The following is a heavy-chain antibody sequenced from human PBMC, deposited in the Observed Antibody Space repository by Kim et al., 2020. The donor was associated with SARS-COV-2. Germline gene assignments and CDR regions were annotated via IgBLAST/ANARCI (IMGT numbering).Heavy chain of an antibody. J-gene: IGHJ3*01. CDR2: FTARGDSA. CDR3: AKRASGAFEF. Sequence: GGSLRLSCAASGFTFTSCAMTWVRQAPGKGLEWVSSFTARGDSASYEDSVTGRFTISRDNSKTTLYLQVNILRAEDTAVYYCAKRASGAFEFWGQGAMVTVSS. V-gene: IGHV3-23*01. CDR1: GFTFTSCA.